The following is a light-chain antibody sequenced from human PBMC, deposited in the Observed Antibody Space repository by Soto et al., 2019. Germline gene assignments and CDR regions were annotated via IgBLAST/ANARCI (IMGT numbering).Light chain of an antibody. V-gene: IGKV4-1*01. J-gene: IGKJ2*01. Sequence: DIVMTQSPDSLAVSLGERATTNCKSSQSVFYSSDNKNYLAWYQQKSGQPPRLLIYWASTRESGVPDRFSGSGSGTEFTLTISSLQAEDVAVYYCQQYYSNHPYTFGQGTKLEIK. CDR1: QSVFYSSDNKNY. CDR2: WAS. CDR3: QQYYSNHPYT.